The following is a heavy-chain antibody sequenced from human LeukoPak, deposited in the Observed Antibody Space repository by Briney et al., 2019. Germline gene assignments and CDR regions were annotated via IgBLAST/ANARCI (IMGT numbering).Heavy chain of an antibody. J-gene: IGHJ5*02. V-gene: IGHV4-39*01. CDR2: IYSGGMT. D-gene: IGHD1-14*01. CDR3: ARHFDHPTAHFDP. Sequence: SGTLSLICTVTGGSIISGDYYWSWIRQPPGKGLEWIASIYSGGMTFYNPSLKSRLTISADTSRNHFSLRLTSVTAADTALYFCARHFDHPTAHFDPWGQGYLGSVSS. CDR1: GGSIISGDYY.